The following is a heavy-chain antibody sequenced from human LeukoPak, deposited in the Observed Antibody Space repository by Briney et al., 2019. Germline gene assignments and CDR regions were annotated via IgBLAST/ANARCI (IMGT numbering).Heavy chain of an antibody. CDR1: GYTFTSYY. CDR3: ATATPHYYDSRAFDY. J-gene: IGHJ4*02. Sequence: ASVKVSCKASGYTFTSYYMHWVRQAPGQGLEWMGIINPSGGSTSYAQKFQGRVTMTRDTSTSTVYMELSSLRSEDTAVYYCATATPHYYDSRAFDYWGQGTLVTVSS. V-gene: IGHV1-46*01. CDR2: INPSGGST. D-gene: IGHD3-22*01.